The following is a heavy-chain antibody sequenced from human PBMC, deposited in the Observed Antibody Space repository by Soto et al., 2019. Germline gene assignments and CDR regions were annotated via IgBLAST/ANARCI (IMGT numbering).Heavy chain of an antibody. V-gene: IGHV3-74*01. D-gene: IGHD6-19*01. CDR2: MSSDGSTT. CDR3: ARGPRGWYGFDY. CDR1: GFTCSNNW. Sequence: EVQLVESGGGLVQPGGSLRLSCADSGFTCSNNWMHWVRRAPGRGLEWVSRMSSDGSTTNYADSVKGRFTISRDNAKNTLYLQMNSLSVEDTAVYYCARGPRGWYGFDYWGQGTLVTVSS. J-gene: IGHJ4*02.